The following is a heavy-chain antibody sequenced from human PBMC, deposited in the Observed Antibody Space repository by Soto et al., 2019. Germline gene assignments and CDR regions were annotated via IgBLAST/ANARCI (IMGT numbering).Heavy chain of an antibody. J-gene: IGHJ6*02. D-gene: IGHD2-15*01. CDR2: SYYSGST. CDR1: GGTISSGGYY. CDR3: ARTLVAANDEYYGMDV. V-gene: IGHV4-31*03. Sequence: PSETLPLTCTVSGGTISSGGYYWSWIRQHPGKGLEWIGYSYYSGSTYYNPSLKSRVTISVDTSKNQFSLKLSSVTAADTAVYYCARTLVAANDEYYGMDVWGLGT.